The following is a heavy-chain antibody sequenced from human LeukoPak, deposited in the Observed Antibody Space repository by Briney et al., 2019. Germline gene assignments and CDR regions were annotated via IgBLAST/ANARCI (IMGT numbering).Heavy chain of an antibody. V-gene: IGHV4-39*01. CDR3: ARLLNTRYYSDSSGYLGIDY. Sequence: NASETLSLTCTVSGGSISSSSYYWGWIRQPPGKGLEWIGSIYYSGSTYYNPSLKSRVTISVDTSKNQFSLKLSSVTAADTAVYYCARLLNTRYYSDSSGYLGIDYWGQGTLVTVSS. D-gene: IGHD3-22*01. J-gene: IGHJ4*02. CDR1: GGSISSSSYY. CDR2: IYYSGST.